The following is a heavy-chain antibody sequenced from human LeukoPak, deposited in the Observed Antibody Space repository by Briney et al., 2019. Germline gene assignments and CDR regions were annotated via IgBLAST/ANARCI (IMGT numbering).Heavy chain of an antibody. CDR2: IKQDGSEK. CDR1: GFTFSIYW. D-gene: IGHD3-10*01. V-gene: IGHV3-7*03. CDR3: ARAKPKNMVRGLIMRRESRYYFDY. Sequence: GGSLRLSCAASGFTFSIYWMSWVRQAPGKGLEWVANIKQDGSEKYYVDSVKGRFTISRDNSKSTLYIQMNSLRAEDTAVYYCARAKPKNMVRGLIMRRESRYYFDYWGQGTLVTVSS. J-gene: IGHJ4*02.